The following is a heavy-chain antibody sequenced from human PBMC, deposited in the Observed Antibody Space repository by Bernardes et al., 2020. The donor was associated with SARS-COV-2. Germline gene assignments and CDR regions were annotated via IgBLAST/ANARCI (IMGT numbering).Heavy chain of an antibody. Sequence: ASVKVSCKASGYSFTTYLINWVRQAPGQGLEWMGWISAYDGNTDYAQRFQGRVTLTTDTSTSTAYMELRSLRSDDTAVYYCARRTHYYDFWTGEDHWGQGTLVTVSS. V-gene: IGHV1-18*04. CDR2: ISAYDGNT. CDR1: GYSFTTYL. CDR3: ARRTHYYDFWTGEDH. D-gene: IGHD3-3*01. J-gene: IGHJ4*02.